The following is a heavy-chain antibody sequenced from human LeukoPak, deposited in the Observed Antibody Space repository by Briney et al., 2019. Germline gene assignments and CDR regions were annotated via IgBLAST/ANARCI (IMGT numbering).Heavy chain of an antibody. J-gene: IGHJ4*02. CDR3: ARDRSGVAGISSLWFDY. D-gene: IGHD6-19*01. V-gene: IGHV3-66*01. CDR1: GFTVSSNY. CDR2: IYSGGST. Sequence: GGSLRLSCAASGFTVSSNYMSWVRQAPGKGLEWVSVIYSGGSTYYADSVKGRFTISRDNSKNTLFLQMNSLRAEDTAVYYCARDRSGVAGISSLWFDYWGQGTLVTVSS.